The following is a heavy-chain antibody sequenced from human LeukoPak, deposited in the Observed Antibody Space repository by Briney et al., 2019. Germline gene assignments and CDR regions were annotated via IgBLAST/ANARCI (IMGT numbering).Heavy chain of an antibody. D-gene: IGHD3-22*01. CDR2: IYYSGST. CDR1: GGSISSGGYY. Sequence: SETLSLTCTVSGGSISSGGYYWSWIRQHPGKGLEWIGYIYYSGSTYYNPSLKSRVTISVDTSKNQFSLKLSSVTAADTAVYYCARDYDSRASYYYGMDVWGQGTTVTVSS. V-gene: IGHV4-31*03. J-gene: IGHJ6*02. CDR3: ARDYDSRASYYYGMDV.